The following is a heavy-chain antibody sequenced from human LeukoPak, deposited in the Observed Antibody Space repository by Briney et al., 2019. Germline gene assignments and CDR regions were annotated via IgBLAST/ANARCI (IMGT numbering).Heavy chain of an antibody. V-gene: IGHV3-15*01. CDR3: TTEVSYCGGDCYWY. CDR1: GFTFSNAG. CDR2: IKSKIDGGTT. J-gene: IGHJ4*02. D-gene: IGHD2-21*02. Sequence: PGGSLRLSCAASGFTFSNAGMSWVRQAPGKGLEWVGRIKSKIDGGTTDYAAPVKGRITISRDDSKNMLFLQMNSLKNEDTAVYYCTTEVSYCGGDCYWYWGRGNLDTVSS.